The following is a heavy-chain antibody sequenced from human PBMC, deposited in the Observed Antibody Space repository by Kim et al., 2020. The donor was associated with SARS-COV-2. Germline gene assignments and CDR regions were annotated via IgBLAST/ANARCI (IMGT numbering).Heavy chain of an antibody. Sequence: SETLSLTCTVSGGSISSYYWSWIRQPPGKGLEWIGYIYYSGSTNYNPSLKSRVTISVDTSKNQFSLKLSSVTAADTAVYYCARLRYSSSWYTADYWGQGTLVTVSS. CDR3: ARLRYSSSWYTADY. D-gene: IGHD6-13*01. CDR2: IYYSGST. J-gene: IGHJ4*02. CDR1: GGSISSYY. V-gene: IGHV4-59*08.